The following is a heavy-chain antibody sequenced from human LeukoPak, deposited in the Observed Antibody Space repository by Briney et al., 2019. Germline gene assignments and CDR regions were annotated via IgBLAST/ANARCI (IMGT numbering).Heavy chain of an antibody. V-gene: IGHV3-23*01. Sequence: GGSLRLSCAASGFTFSSYAMSWVRQAPGKGLDWVSAISGSGGSTYYADSVKGRFTISRDNSKNTLYLKMNSLRAEDTDVYYCAKDWVLAVAGYFDYWGQGTLVTVSS. J-gene: IGHJ4*02. CDR2: ISGSGGST. D-gene: IGHD6-19*01. CDR1: GFTFSSYA. CDR3: AKDWVLAVAGYFDY.